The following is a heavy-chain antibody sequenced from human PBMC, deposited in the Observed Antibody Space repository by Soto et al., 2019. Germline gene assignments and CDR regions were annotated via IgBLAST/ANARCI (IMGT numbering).Heavy chain of an antibody. CDR2: MNPNSGNT. V-gene: IGHV1-8*01. Sequence: ASVKVSCKASGYTFTSYDINWVRQATGQGLEWMGWMNPNSGNTGYAQKFQGRVTMTRNTSISTAYMELSSLRSEDTAVYYCARDIAAAGHLYSDYYYGMDVWGQGTTVTVSS. D-gene: IGHD6-13*01. J-gene: IGHJ6*02. CDR1: GYTFTSYD. CDR3: ARDIAAAGHLYSDYYYGMDV.